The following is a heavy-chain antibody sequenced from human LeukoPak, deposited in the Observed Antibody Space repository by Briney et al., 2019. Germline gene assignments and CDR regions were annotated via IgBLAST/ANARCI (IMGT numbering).Heavy chain of an antibody. V-gene: IGHV4-31*03. CDR3: ARQKIVVVAATPDWFDP. CDR1: GVSISSGGYY. J-gene: IGHJ5*02. Sequence: PSETLSLTCTVSGVSISSGGYYWRWIRQHPGKGLEWIGYIYYSGSTYYNPSLKSRVTISVDTSKNQFSLKLSSVTAADTAVYYCARQKIVVVAATPDWFDPWGQGTLVTVSS. D-gene: IGHD2-15*01. CDR2: IYYSGST.